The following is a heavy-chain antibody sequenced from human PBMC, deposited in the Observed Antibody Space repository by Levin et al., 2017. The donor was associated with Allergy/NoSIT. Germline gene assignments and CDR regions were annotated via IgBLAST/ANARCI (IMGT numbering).Heavy chain of an antibody. CDR1: GFTFSNYA. CDR2: IHNSGGST. J-gene: IGHJ4*02. V-gene: IGHV3-23*01. Sequence: GGSLRLSCAASGFTFSNYAMSWVRQAPGKGLEWVSVIHNSGGSTYYADSVRGRFTISRDDSKNTLYLQMNSLSAGDTAVYYCAKDLFSGVTTGAPFDYWGQGTLVTVSS. CDR3: AKDLFSGVTTGAPFDY. D-gene: IGHD3-10*02.